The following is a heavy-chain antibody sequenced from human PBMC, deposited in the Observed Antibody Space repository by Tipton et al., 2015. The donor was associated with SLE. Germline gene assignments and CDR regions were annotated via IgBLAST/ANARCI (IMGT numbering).Heavy chain of an antibody. V-gene: IGHV4-61*02. CDR2: TYISGTT. CDR3: ARALGTRGNPYYYYYIYV. D-gene: IGHD3-10*01. CDR1: GDCITSGSYY. Sequence: TLSLTCSVSGDCITSGSYYWNWIRQPAGKGLEWIGRTYISGTTNYNPSLKSRVTISIHTSKNQFSLELTSVTAADTAVYYCARALGTRGNPYYYYYIYVWSKGTTVTGSS. J-gene: IGHJ6*03.